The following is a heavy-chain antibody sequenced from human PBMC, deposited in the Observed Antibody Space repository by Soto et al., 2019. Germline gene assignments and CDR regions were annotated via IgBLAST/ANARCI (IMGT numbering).Heavy chain of an antibody. CDR3: ARVWFGESSWFDP. CDR2: ICHSGNT. J-gene: IGHJ5*02. Sequence: SETLSLTCAVSGGSISSSNWWSWIRQPPGKGLEWIGHICHSGNTYYNPSLKSRVTTSLDRSKNQFSLNLSSVTAADTAVYYCARVWFGESSWFDPWGQGTLVTVSS. V-gene: IGHV4-4*02. CDR1: GGSISSSNW. D-gene: IGHD3-10*01.